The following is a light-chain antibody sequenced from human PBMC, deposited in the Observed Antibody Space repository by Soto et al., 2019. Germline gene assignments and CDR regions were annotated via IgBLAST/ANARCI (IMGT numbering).Light chain of an antibody. CDR2: RAS. CDR1: QSMSNW. V-gene: IGKV1-5*03. Sequence: DIQMTHSPSTLSASVGDRVTITVLGSQSMSNWLAWYQQKPGKAPKLRIYRASTLESGGPSRFSGSGSGTEFTLTISSLQPDDFSTYYCQQYISFSLLTFGQGTKVDI. J-gene: IGKJ4*01. CDR3: QQYISFSLLT.